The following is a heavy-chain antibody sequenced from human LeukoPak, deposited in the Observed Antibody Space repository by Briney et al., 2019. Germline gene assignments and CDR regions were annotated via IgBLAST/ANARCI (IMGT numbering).Heavy chain of an antibody. V-gene: IGHV3-23*01. D-gene: IGHD1-26*01. CDR2: ISGSGGTT. CDR3: SRPRGGNYGALDY. J-gene: IGHJ4*02. Sequence: QPGGSLRLSCAASGFTFTTYAMSWVRQPPGKGLEWVSVISGSGGTTYYADSVKGRFTISRDNSKNAMYLHINTLRAEDTAIYYCSRPRGGNYGALDYWGQGTLVTVSS. CDR1: GFTFTTYA.